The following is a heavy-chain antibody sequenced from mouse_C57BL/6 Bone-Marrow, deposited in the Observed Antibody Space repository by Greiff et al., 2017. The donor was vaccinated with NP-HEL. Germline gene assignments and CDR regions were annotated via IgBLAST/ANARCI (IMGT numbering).Heavy chain of an antibody. Sequence: VQLQQSGPELVKPGASVKISCKASGYAFSSSWMNWVKQRPGQGLEWIGRIYPGDGDTNYNGKFKGKATLTADKSSSTAYMQLSSLTSEDSAVYFCANYYYGSSYWGQGTTLTVSS. V-gene: IGHV1-82*01. CDR1: GYAFSSSW. D-gene: IGHD1-1*01. CDR3: ANYYYGSSY. CDR2: IYPGDGDT. J-gene: IGHJ2*01.